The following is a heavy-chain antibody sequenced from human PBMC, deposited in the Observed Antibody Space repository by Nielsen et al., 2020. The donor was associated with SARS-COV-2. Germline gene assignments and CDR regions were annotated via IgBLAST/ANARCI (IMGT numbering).Heavy chain of an antibody. Sequence: SVKVSCKASGGTFSSYAISWVRQAPGQGLEWMGRIIPILGIANYAQKFQGRVTITADKSTSTAYMELSSLRSEDTAVYYCVSYMGLSSWYEIDYWGQGTLVTVSS. J-gene: IGHJ4*02. CDR1: GGTFSSYA. CDR3: VSYMGLSSWYEIDY. D-gene: IGHD6-13*01. CDR2: IIPILGIA. V-gene: IGHV1-69*04.